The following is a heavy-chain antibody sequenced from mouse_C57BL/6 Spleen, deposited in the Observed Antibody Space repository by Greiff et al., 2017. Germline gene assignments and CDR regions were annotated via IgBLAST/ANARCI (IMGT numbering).Heavy chain of an antibody. D-gene: IGHD2-4*01. CDR3: ARGTYDYDFAY. Sequence: VQLQQPGAELVKPGASVKLSCKASGYTFTSYWMHWVKQRPGQGLEWIGMIHPNSGSTNYNEKFKSKATLTVDKSSSTAYMQLSSLTSEDSAVYYCARGTYDYDFAYWGQGTLVTVSA. CDR2: IHPNSGST. CDR1: GYTFTSYW. V-gene: IGHV1-64*01. J-gene: IGHJ3*01.